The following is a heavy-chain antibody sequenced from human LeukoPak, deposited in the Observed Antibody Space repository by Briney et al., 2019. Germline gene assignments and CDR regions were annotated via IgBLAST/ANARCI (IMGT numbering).Heavy chain of an antibody. CDR3: AKVGSSMSFYYYYGMDV. Sequence: GRSLRLSCAVSGFTFSNYGMHWVRQAPGKGLEWVAVVSYDGSNKYYADSVKGRFTMSRDNSKNTLYLQMDSLRAEDTAVYYCAKVGSSMSFYYYYGMDVWGRGTTVTVSS. J-gene: IGHJ6*02. V-gene: IGHV3-30*18. D-gene: IGHD6-13*01. CDR1: GFTFSNYG. CDR2: VSYDGSNK.